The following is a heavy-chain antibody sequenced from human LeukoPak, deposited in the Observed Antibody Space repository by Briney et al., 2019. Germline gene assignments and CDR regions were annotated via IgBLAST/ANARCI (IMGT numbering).Heavy chain of an antibody. J-gene: IGHJ4*02. Sequence: ASVKVSCKASGYTFTSYDINWVRQATGQGLEWMGWINPNSGGTNYAQKFQGRVTMTRDTSISTAYMELSRLRSDDTAVYYCATVLSSGYSYGDFDYWGQGTLVTVSS. CDR1: GYTFTSYD. CDR2: INPNSGGT. D-gene: IGHD5-18*01. CDR3: ATVLSSGYSYGDFDY. V-gene: IGHV1-2*02.